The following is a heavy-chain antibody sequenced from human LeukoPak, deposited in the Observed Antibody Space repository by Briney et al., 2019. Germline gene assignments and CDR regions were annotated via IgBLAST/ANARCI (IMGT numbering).Heavy chain of an antibody. CDR3: ASVDTAMVSDY. CDR1: GGSISSYY. Sequence: SETLSLTCTVPGGSISSYYWSWIRQPPGKGLEWIGYIYHSGSTNYNPSLKSRVTISVDTPKNQFSLKLSSVTAADTAVYYCASVDTAMVSDYWGQGTLVTVSS. D-gene: IGHD5-18*01. V-gene: IGHV4-59*01. J-gene: IGHJ4*02. CDR2: IYHSGST.